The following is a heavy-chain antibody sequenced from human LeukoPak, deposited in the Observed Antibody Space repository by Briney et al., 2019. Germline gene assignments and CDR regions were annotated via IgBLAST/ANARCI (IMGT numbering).Heavy chain of an antibody. CDR3: ARLKYYYDSSGYRAEYFQH. D-gene: IGHD3-22*01. V-gene: IGHV4-39*07. CDR2: IYYSGST. Sequence: SETLSLTCTVSGGSISTSNHYWGWIRQTPGKGLEWMGNIYYSGSTQYNPSLKSRVTISVYTSKNQFSLKLSSVTAADTAVYYCARLKYYYDSSGYRAEYFQHWGQGTLVTVSS. J-gene: IGHJ1*01. CDR1: GGSISTSNHY.